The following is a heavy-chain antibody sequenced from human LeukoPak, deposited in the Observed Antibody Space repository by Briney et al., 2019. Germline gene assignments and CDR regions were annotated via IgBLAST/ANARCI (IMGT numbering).Heavy chain of an antibody. CDR2: ISYDGSNK. D-gene: IGHD6-19*01. Sequence: GGSLRLSCAASGFTFSSYAMHWVRQAPGKGLEWVAVISYDGSNKYYADSVKGRFTISRDNSKNTLYLQMNSLRAEDTAVYYCARDSYSSGTLDYWGQGTLVTVSS. CDR3: ARDSYSSGTLDY. CDR1: GFTFSSYA. J-gene: IGHJ4*02. V-gene: IGHV3-30*04.